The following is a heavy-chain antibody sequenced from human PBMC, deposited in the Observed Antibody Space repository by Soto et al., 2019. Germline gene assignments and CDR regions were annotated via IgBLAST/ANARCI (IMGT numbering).Heavy chain of an antibody. CDR3: AREANWKDVFGAFDI. V-gene: IGHV1-2*02. D-gene: IGHD1-1*01. CDR2: INPNSGGT. J-gene: IGHJ3*02. Sequence: QVQLVQSGAEVKKPGASVKVSCKASGYTFTGYYMHWVRQAPGQGLEWMGWINPNSGGTNYAQKFQGSVTMTSDTSISTAYMELSRLRSDDTAVYYCAREANWKDVFGAFDICGKGTMVTVSS. CDR1: GYTFTGYY.